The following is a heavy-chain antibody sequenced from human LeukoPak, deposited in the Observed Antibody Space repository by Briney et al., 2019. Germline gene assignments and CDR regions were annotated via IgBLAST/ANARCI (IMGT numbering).Heavy chain of an antibody. V-gene: IGHV3-11*06. CDR3: ARANIVVVTAIQKSCYFDY. CDR1: GFTFSDYY. CDR2: ISSTSSYT. J-gene: IGHJ4*02. Sequence: GGSLRLSCAASGFTFSDYYMSSIRQAPGKGLEWVSYISSTSSYTNYADSVKGRFTISRDNAKNSLYLQMNSLRAEDTAVYYCARANIVVVTAIQKSCYFDYWGQGALVTVSS. D-gene: IGHD2-21*02.